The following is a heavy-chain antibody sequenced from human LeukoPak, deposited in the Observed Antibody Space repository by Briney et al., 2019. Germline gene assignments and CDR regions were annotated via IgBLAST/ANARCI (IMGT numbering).Heavy chain of an antibody. CDR2: IYYSGST. D-gene: IGHD2-2*01. Sequence: SETLSLTCTVSGGSIRSYYWNWIRQPPGKGLVWIGYIYYSGSTNYNPSLNSRVTISVDTSKNQFSLKLSSVTAADTAVYYCARSLVVVVPAADAYYYYYYMDVWGKGTTVTVSS. V-gene: IGHV4-59*08. CDR3: ARSLVVVVPAADAYYYYYYMDV. J-gene: IGHJ6*03. CDR1: GGSIRSYY.